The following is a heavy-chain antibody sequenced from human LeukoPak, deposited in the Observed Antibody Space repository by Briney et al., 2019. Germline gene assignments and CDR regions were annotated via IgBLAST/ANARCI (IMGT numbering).Heavy chain of an antibody. J-gene: IGHJ4*02. Sequence: ASVKVSCKASGYTFTSYYMHWVRQAPGQGLEWMGIINPSGGSTSYAQKLQGRVTMTRDMSTSTVYMELSSLRSEDTAVYYCAREGYSSSPTSGFDYWGQGTLVTVSS. D-gene: IGHD6-6*01. CDR2: INPSGGST. CDR3: AREGYSSSPTSGFDY. V-gene: IGHV1-46*01. CDR1: GYTFTSYY.